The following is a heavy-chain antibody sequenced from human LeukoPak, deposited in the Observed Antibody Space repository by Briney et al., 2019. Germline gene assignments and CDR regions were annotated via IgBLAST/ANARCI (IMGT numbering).Heavy chain of an antibody. CDR3: AKERYCSGGNCYPDDN. J-gene: IGHJ4*02. CDR1: GFTFSNYG. D-gene: IGHD2-15*01. Sequence: GGSLRLSCATSGFTFSNYGMHWVRQVPGKGLEWVTVISHDAKSTYHVDSVKGRFTISRDNSKNTLYLQMSSLRVEDTAIYYCAKERYCSGGNCYPDDNWGQGTLVTVSS. V-gene: IGHV3-30*18. CDR2: ISHDAKST.